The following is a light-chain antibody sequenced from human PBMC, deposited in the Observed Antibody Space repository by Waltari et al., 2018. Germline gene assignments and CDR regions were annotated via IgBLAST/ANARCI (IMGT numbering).Light chain of an antibody. V-gene: IGLV3-1*01. CDR3: QAWDTTTGV. CDR2: QDN. Sequence: SFELTQPTSVSVSPGQTASITRSGDKLGDKHVWWYQQKPGQSPVAVIYQDNRRPSGIPERFSGSNSGNTATLTISGTQAMDEADYFCQAWDTTTGVFGGGTKLTVL. CDR1: KLGDKH. J-gene: IGLJ2*01.